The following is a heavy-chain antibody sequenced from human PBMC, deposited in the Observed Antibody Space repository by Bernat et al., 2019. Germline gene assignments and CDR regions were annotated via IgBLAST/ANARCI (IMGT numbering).Heavy chain of an antibody. CDR3: ECDRVEQRVRTRYYFDY. CDR1: GFTFSNYE. D-gene: IGHD1/OR15-1a*01. Sequence: VQLVESGGGLVQPGRSLRLSCAASGFTFSNYEMSWIRQAPGKGLEWVSYISSSSSTIYYADSVKGRFTISRDNAKNSLYLQMNSLRAEDTAVYYCECDRVEQRVRTRYYFDYWGQGTLVTVSS. J-gene: IGHJ4*02. CDR2: ISSSSSTI. V-gene: IGHV3-48*03.